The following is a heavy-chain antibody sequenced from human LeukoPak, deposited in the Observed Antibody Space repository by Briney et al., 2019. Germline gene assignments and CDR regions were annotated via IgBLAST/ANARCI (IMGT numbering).Heavy chain of an antibody. CDR3: ARDGGYQFFDY. CDR1: GGTFSSYA. CDR2: IIPIFGTA. D-gene: IGHD3-22*01. Sequence: VASVKVSCKASGGTFSSYAISWVRQAPGQGLEWMGGIIPIFGTANYAQKFQGRVTITADKSTSTAYMELSSLRSEDTAVYYCARDGGYQFFDYWGQGTLVTVSS. J-gene: IGHJ4*02. V-gene: IGHV1-69*06.